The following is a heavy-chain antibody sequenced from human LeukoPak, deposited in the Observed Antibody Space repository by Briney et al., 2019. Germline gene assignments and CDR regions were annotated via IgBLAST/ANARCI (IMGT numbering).Heavy chain of an antibody. J-gene: IGHJ5*02. CDR3: ARRSVGLRRDNWFDP. CDR2: MNPNSGNT. V-gene: IGHV1-8*01. D-gene: IGHD3-3*01. Sequence: ASVKSSCKASGYTFTSSDIKWLRQATGQGLEWMGWMNPNSGNTGYAHKFQDRVTMTTNTSINTAYMEMSSLRSEDTAVYYCARRSVGLRRDNWFDPWGQGTLVTVSS. CDR1: GYTFTSSD.